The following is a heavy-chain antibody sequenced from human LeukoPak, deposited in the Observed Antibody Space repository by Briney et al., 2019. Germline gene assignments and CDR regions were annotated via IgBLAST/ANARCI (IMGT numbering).Heavy chain of an antibody. CDR2: ISSSGSTI. CDR1: GFTFSDYY. D-gene: IGHD2-2*01. Sequence: GGSLRLSCAASGFTFSDYYMSWIRQAPGKGLEWVSYISSSGSTIYYADSVKGRFTISRDNAKNSLYLQMNSLRAEDTAVYYCARALVVEYCSSTSCFYPDYWGQGTLVTVSS. J-gene: IGHJ4*02. V-gene: IGHV3-11*01. CDR3: ARALVVEYCSSTSCFYPDY.